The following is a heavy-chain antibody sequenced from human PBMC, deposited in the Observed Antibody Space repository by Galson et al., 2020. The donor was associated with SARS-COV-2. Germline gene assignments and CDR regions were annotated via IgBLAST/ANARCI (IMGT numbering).Heavy chain of an antibody. CDR2: ISRTSSAI. CDR3: TRIICGSTYDSCSNFDY. J-gene: IGHJ4*02. Sequence: TGGSLRLSCAASGFTFSSYSMNWVRQTPGKGLEWVSYISRTSSAIFYADSVKGRFTISRDNAKNSLYLQMNSLRDEDTAVYFCTRIICGSTYDSCSNFDYWGQGTPVTVSS. V-gene: IGHV3-48*02. D-gene: IGHD2-2*01. CDR1: GFTFSSYS.